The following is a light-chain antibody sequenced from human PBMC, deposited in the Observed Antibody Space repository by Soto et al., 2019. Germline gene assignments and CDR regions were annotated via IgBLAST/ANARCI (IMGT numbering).Light chain of an antibody. V-gene: IGKV1-5*01. CDR1: QSISKW. J-gene: IGKJ5*01. Sequence: DIQMTQSPSTLSASVGDRVTITFRASQSISKWLAWYQQKPGTAPKLLIYDASTLESGVPSRFSGSGSGTEFTLTISSLQPDDFATYYCHSRAFGQGTRLEIK. CDR2: DAS. CDR3: HSRA.